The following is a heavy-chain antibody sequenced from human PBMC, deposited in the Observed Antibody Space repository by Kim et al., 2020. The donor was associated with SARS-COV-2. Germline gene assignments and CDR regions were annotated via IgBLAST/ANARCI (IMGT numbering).Heavy chain of an antibody. CDR1: GYTFTSYG. CDR2: ISAYNCNT. CDR3: ARALRYFDWTYPIDY. J-gene: IGHJ4*02. V-gene: IGHV1-18*04. Sequence: ASVKVSCKASGYTFTSYGISWVRQAPGQGLEWMGWISAYNCNTNYAQKLQGRVTMTTDTSTSTAYMELRSLRSDDTAVYYCARALRYFDWTYPIDYWGQGTLVTVSS. D-gene: IGHD3-9*01.